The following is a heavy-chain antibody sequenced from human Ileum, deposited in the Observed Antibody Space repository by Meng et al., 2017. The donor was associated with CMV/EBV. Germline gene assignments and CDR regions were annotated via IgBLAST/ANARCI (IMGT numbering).Heavy chain of an antibody. J-gene: IGHJ5*02. CDR1: CGSFIDHF. D-gene: IGHD3-10*01. CDR3: VRRGRACET. CDR2: INHNANT. Sequence: HGQAQQSGAGLLKSSETLSLTCPVYCGSFIDHFSPWIRQSPGKWLQWIGEINHNANTKYRPTFKSRATISKDTPKQQSAPGTKSVTSAYTTTYYCVRRGRACETWGQGTLVTVFS. V-gene: IGHV4-34*02.